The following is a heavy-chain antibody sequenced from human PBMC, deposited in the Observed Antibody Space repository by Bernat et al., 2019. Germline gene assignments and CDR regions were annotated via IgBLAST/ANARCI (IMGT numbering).Heavy chain of an antibody. CDR1: GGSSSSSSYY. J-gene: IGHJ1*01. CDR2: ISYSGNT. Sequence: QLQLQESGPGLVKPSETLSLTCTVSGGSSSSSSYYWGWIRQPPGKGPAWIGSISYSGNTYYNPSLTSRVTISVDTSKNQCSLKLGSVAAADTAVYYCARRGRAVYFQHWGQGTLVTVSS. V-gene: IGHV4-39*01. CDR3: ARRGRAVYFQH. D-gene: IGHD1-26*01.